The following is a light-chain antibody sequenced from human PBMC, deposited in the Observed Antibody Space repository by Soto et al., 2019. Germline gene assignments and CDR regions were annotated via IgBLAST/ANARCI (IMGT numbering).Light chain of an antibody. J-gene: IGKJ1*01. CDR3: QQYDGDPRT. CDR2: DAS. CDR1: QTISAW. Sequence: DIQMTQSPSTLSASVGDRVTITCRASQTISAWLAWYQQKPGKAPKLLIYDASILSGGVPSRFSCSGSGTEFTLLISSLQPDDFATYYCQQYDGDPRTFGQGTKVDIK. V-gene: IGKV1-5*01.